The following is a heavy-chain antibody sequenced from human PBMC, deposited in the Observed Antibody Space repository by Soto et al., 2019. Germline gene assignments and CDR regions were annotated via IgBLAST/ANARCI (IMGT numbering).Heavy chain of an antibody. Sequence: GGSLRLSCAASGFTFSSYGMHWVRQAPGKGLEWVAVISFDGSNKYYADPVKGRFTISRDNSKNTLYLQMNGLGGEDTAGYYCAKDGGLYGDYSDFDYWGQGTLVTVSS. CDR1: GFTFSSYG. D-gene: IGHD4-17*01. J-gene: IGHJ4*02. CDR2: ISFDGSNK. V-gene: IGHV3-30*18. CDR3: AKDGGLYGDYSDFDY.